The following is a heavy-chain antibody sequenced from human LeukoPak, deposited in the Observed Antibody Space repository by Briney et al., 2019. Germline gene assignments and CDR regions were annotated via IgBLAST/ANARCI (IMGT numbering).Heavy chain of an antibody. CDR2: IFASGSTT. CDR3: VRDFRSADY. J-gene: IGHJ4*02. CDR1: GFTFSGYA. Sequence: GGSLRLSCAASGFTFSGYAMNWVRQAPGKGLEWVSLIFASGSTTKYADSVKGRFIISRDNARNTVYLQMNSLRVEDAAVYYCVRDFRSADYWGQGTLVTVSS. V-gene: IGHV3-23*03.